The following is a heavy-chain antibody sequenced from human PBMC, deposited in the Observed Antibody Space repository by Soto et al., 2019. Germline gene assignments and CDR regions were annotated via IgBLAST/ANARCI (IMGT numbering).Heavy chain of an antibody. CDR2: ISSSGSTI. CDR1: GFTFSGYE. V-gene: IGHV3-48*03. Sequence: GGSLRLSCAASGFTFSGYEMNWVRQAPGKGLEWVSYISSSGSTIYYADSVKGRFTISRDNAKNSLYLQMNSLRAEDTAVYYCARTIGVDWFDPWGQGTLVTVSS. D-gene: IGHD2-15*01. J-gene: IGHJ5*02. CDR3: ARTIGVDWFDP.